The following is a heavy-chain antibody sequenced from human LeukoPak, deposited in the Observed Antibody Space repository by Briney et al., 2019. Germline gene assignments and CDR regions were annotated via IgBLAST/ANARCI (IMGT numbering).Heavy chain of an antibody. CDR2: INPNSGGT. D-gene: IGHD6-13*01. CDR1: GYTFTGYY. CDR3: ARVREYSSSWYVALFDY. Sequence: GASVKVSRKASGYTFTGYYMHWVRQAPGQGLEWMGWINPNSGGTNYAQKFQGRVTMTRDTSISTAYMELSRLRSDDTAVYYCARVREYSSSWYVALFDYWGQGTLVTVSS. J-gene: IGHJ4*02. V-gene: IGHV1-2*02.